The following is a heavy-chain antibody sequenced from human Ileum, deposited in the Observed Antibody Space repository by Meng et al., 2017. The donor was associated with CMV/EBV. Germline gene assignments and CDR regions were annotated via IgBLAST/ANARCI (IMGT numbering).Heavy chain of an antibody. D-gene: IGHD6-13*01. J-gene: IGHJ4*02. CDR2: IKPDGSKK. CDR3: TGTTVAAAGYY. CDR1: RFTFSNYW. V-gene: IGHV3-7*01. Sequence: LSCTASRFTFSNYWMTWVRQAPGKGLEWLANIKPDGSKKYYVDSIRGRFTISRDNAKNSLYLQMNSLRDEDTAVYYCTGTTVAAAGYYWGQGTLVTVSS.